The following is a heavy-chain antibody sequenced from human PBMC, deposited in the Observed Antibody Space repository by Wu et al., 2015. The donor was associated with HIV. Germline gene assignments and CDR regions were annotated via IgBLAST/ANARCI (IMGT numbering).Heavy chain of an antibody. CDR2: IIPIFGTA. V-gene: IGHV1-69*12. D-gene: IGHD2-2*01. Sequence: QVQLVQSGAEVKKPGSSVKVSCKASGGTFSSYAISWVRQAPGQGLEWMGGIIPIFGTANYAQKFQGRVTITADESTSTAYMELSSLRSEDTAVYYCARPSLDCSSTSCYPYYMDVWGKGTTVTVSS. J-gene: IGHJ6*03. CDR3: ARPSLDCSSTSCYPYYMDV. CDR1: GGTFSSYA.